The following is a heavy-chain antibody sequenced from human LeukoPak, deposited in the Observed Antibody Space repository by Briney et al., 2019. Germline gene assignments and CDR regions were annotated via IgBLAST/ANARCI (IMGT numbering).Heavy chain of an antibody. Sequence: ASVKVSCKASGYTFTNYGFSWVRQAPGQGLEWMGWISVYNGNTNYAQKLQGRVTMTTNTSTSTAYMELRSLRSDDTAVYYCARDRRLDYSGSSGPDYWGQGTLVTVSS. J-gene: IGHJ4*02. CDR2: ISVYNGNT. CDR1: GYTFTNYG. CDR3: ARDRRLDYSGSSGPDY. V-gene: IGHV1-18*01. D-gene: IGHD3-22*01.